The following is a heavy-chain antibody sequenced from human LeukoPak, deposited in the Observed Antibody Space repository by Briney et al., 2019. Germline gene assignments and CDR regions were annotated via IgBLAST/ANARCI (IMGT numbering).Heavy chain of an antibody. D-gene: IGHD3-22*01. V-gene: IGHV1-18*01. CDR2: ISAYNGNT. CDR3: ARDNYYDSSGYYFGAFDI. J-gene: IGHJ3*02. CDR1: GYTFTSYG. Sequence: ASVKVSCKASGYTFTSYGISWVRQAPGQGLEWMGWISAYNGNTNYAQKLQGRVTMTTDTSTSTAYMDLRSLRSDDTAVYYCARDNYYDSSGYYFGAFDIWGQGTMVTVSS.